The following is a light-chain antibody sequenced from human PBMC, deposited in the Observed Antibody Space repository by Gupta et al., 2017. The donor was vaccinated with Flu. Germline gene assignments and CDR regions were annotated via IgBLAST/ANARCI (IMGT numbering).Light chain of an antibody. Sequence: QSELTQPPSVSGAPGQRVTIACTGSSSNIGAGYDVHWYQQLPGTAPKLLIYANSDRPSGVPDRFSGSKSGISASLAITGLQAGDEADYYCQSYDSSLSGYVFGTGTKVTVL. CDR1: SSNIGAGYD. J-gene: IGLJ1*01. V-gene: IGLV1-40*01. CDR2: ANS. CDR3: QSYDSSLSGYV.